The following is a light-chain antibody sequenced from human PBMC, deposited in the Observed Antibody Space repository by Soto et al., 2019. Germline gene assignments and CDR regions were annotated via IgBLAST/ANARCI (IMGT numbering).Light chain of an antibody. CDR2: AAS. CDR3: QQYYSYPIT. Sequence: AIRLTQSPSSFSSSTGVTVTITCRASQGISSYLAWYQQKPGKAPKLLIYAASTLQSGVPSRFSGSGSGTDFTLTISCLQSEDFATYYCQQYYSYPITFGQGTRLEIK. CDR1: QGISSY. V-gene: IGKV1-8*01. J-gene: IGKJ5*01.